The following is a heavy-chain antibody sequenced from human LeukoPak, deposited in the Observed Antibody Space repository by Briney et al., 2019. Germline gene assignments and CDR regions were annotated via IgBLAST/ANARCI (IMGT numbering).Heavy chain of an antibody. V-gene: IGHV3-23*01. J-gene: IGHJ4*02. CDR3: AKDKAPGSWHTPSDF. Sequence: GGALRLSCAAPWFSFWTDAISWVRQTPGKGVEWVSGISDSGDGTYYAESVKGRFTISRDNSKNTVFLQMNSLRADDTAKYYCAKDKAPGSWHTPSDFWGQGTLVTVSS. D-gene: IGHD6-13*01. CDR1: WFSFWTDA. CDR2: ISDSGDGT.